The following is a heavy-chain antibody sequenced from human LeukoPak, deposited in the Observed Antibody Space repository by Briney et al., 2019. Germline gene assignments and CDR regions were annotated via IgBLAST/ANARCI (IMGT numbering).Heavy chain of an antibody. CDR3: AKSSGQYGHFDY. D-gene: IGHD3-10*01. CDR1: GYTFTGYY. J-gene: IGHJ4*02. V-gene: IGHV1-2*02. Sequence: ASVKVSCKASGYTFTGYYIHWVRQAPGQGLEWMGWINPNSGGTNYPQNFQGRVTMTRDTSISTAYMDLTRLKSDDTAMYYCAKSSGQYGHFDYWGQGTLVTVSS. CDR2: INPNSGGT.